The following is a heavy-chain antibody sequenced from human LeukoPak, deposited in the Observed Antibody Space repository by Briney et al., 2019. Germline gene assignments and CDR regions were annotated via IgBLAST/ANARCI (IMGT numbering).Heavy chain of an antibody. D-gene: IGHD3-16*01. Sequence: SETLLLTCTVSGGSISSYYWSWIRQPPGKGLEWIGYIYYSGSTNYNPSLKSRVTISVDTSKNQFSLKLSSVTAADTAVYYCARVTFGRATWFDPWGQGTLVTVSS. CDR2: IYYSGST. CDR1: GGSISSYY. V-gene: IGHV4-59*01. CDR3: ARVTFGRATWFDP. J-gene: IGHJ5*02.